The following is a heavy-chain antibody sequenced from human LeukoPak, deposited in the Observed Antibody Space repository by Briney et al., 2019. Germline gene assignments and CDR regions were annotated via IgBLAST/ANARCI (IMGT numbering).Heavy chain of an antibody. CDR3: ARYTHRSDSSGYYTINDAFDI. CDR1: GGSISSSSYY. D-gene: IGHD3-22*01. CDR2: IYYSGST. Sequence: SETLSLTCTVSGGSISSSSYYWGWIRQPPGKGLEWIGSIYYSGSTYSNPSLKSRVTISVDTSKNQFSLKLSSVTAADTAVYYCARYTHRSDSSGYYTINDAFDIWGQGTMVTVSS. J-gene: IGHJ3*02. V-gene: IGHV4-39*01.